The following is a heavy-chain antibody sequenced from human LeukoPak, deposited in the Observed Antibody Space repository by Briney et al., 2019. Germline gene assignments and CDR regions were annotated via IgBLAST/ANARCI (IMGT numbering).Heavy chain of an antibody. CDR2: FDPEDGET. J-gene: IGHJ4*02. CDR1: GYTLTELS. D-gene: IGHD5-12*01. V-gene: IGHV1-24*01. Sequence: ASVNVSCKVSGYTLTELSMHWVRQAPGKGLEWMGGFDPEDGETIYAQKFQGRVTMTEDTSTDTAYMELSSLRSEDTAVYYCATALGMGYSFDYWGQGTLVTVSS. CDR3: ATALGMGYSFDY.